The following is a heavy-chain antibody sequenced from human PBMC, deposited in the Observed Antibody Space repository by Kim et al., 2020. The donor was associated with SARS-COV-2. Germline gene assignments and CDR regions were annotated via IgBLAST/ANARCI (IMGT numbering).Heavy chain of an antibody. V-gene: IGHV3-48*03. Sequence: GGSLRLSCAASGFTFSSYEMNWVRQAPGKGLEWVSYISSSGSTIYYADSVKGRFTISRDNAKNSLYLQMNSLRAEDTAVYYCARLSGSGSYGWPTNYYYYGMDVWGQGTTVTVSS. D-gene: IGHD3-10*01. CDR1: GFTFSSYE. CDR3: ARLSGSGSYGWPTNYYYYGMDV. CDR2: ISSSGSTI. J-gene: IGHJ6*02.